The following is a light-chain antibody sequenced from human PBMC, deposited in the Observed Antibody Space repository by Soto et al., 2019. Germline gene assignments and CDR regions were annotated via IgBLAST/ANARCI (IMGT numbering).Light chain of an antibody. Sequence: DIQMTQSPSTLSASVGDRVTITCRASQSISSWLAWYQRKPGKAPKLLIYKASSLESGVPSRFGGSGSGTEFTLTISSLQPDDFATYYCQQYNSYSFTFGPGTKVDIK. J-gene: IGKJ3*01. V-gene: IGKV1-5*03. CDR1: QSISSW. CDR3: QQYNSYSFT. CDR2: KAS.